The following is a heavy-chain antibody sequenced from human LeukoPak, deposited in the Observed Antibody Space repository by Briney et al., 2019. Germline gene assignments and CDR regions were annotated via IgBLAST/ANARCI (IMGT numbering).Heavy chain of an antibody. V-gene: IGHV3-23*01. Sequence: GGSLRLSCAASGITFSRYAMSWVRQAPGKGLEWVSAISGSGGSTYYADSVKGRFTISRDNSKNTLYLQMNSLRAEDTAVYYCAKGFYDCSGYYYGFDYWGQGTLVTVSS. J-gene: IGHJ4*02. CDR1: GITFSRYA. D-gene: IGHD3-22*01. CDR2: ISGSGGST. CDR3: AKGFYDCSGYYYGFDY.